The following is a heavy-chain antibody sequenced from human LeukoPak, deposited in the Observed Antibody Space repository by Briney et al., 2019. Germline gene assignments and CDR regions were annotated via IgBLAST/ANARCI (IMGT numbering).Heavy chain of an antibody. V-gene: IGHV5-51*01. J-gene: IGHJ4*02. CDR2: IYPGDSDT. CDR3: AKSHRNSYGFDY. CDR1: GYRFTTYW. D-gene: IGHD5-18*01. Sequence: GESLKISCKGSGYRFTTYWIGWVRQMPGKGLEWMGIIYPGDSDTRYGPSFQGQVTISVDKSISTAYLQWSSLKASDTAMYYCAKSHRNSYGFDYWGQGTLVTVSS.